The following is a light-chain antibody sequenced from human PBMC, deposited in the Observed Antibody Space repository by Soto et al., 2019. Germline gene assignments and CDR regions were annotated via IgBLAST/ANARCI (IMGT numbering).Light chain of an antibody. CDR2: DAS. Sequence: DIQMTQSPSSLSASVGDRVTITCRASQDISIYLHWYQQKPGKAPNLLIYDASNLRTGVPSRFSGSGSGTDFTFTITSLQAEDVATYYCQQYDDIPITFGQGTRLEMK. V-gene: IGKV1-33*01. CDR1: QDISIY. J-gene: IGKJ5*01. CDR3: QQYDDIPIT.